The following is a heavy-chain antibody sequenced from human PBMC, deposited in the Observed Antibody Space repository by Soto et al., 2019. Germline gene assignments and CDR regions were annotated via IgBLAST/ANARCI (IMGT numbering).Heavy chain of an antibody. CDR2: VRSKADGGTT. J-gene: IGHJ4*02. CDR1: TFIFSNAY. V-gene: IGHV3-15*07. Sequence: EVPLMESGGGLVQPGGSLRLSCAASTFIFSNAYINWVRQAPGKGPEWVGRVRSKADGGTTDYAAPVIGRFTISRENSKNTLYLQMDSLKTEDTAVYYCATTYTGSYSFYFDSWGQGTLVTVSS. CDR3: ATTYTGSYSFYFDS. D-gene: IGHD1-26*01.